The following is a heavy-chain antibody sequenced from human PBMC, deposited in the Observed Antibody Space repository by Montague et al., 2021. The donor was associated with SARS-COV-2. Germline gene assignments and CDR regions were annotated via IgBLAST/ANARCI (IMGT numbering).Heavy chain of an antibody. CDR2: IRTDSEGRNT. CDR3: ARDVTHSRFDV. V-gene: IGHV3-74*01. D-gene: IGHD6-13*01. CDR1: GFSFSGHG. Sequence: SLRLSCAASGFSFSGHGMRWVRQAPGKGLVWVSYIRTDSEGRNTNYEDSGKGRFTVARDDAKNKVYLKMNSLGDDDTDYCYCARDVTHSRFDVWGQGTLVTVSS. J-gene: IGHJ5*02.